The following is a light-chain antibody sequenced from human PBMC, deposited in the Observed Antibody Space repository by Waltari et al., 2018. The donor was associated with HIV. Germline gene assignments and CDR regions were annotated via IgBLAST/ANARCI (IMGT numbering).Light chain of an antibody. CDR2: DVS. CDR3: SSYTIRTTLE. CDR1: SSDVGTYNY. V-gene: IGLV2-14*03. Sequence: QSALTQPASVSGSPGQSITISCTGTSSDVGTYNYASWNQQHPGEAPKLIIYDVSNRPSGVSNRFSGSKSGNTASLTISGLQAEDEADYYCSSYTIRTTLEFGGGTKLTVL. J-gene: IGLJ2*01.